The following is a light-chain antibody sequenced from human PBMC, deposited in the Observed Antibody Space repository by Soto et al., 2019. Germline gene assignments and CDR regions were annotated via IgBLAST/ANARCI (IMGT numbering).Light chain of an antibody. Sequence: QSALTQPPSVSGAPGQRVTISCTGSSSNIGAGYDVHWYQQLPGTAPKLLIYGNSNRPSGVPDRFSGSKSGTSASLAITGLQAEDVSDYNSQPYHSSLSGSVFGGGPKL. CDR2: GNS. V-gene: IGLV1-40*01. CDR3: QPYHSSLSGSV. CDR1: SSNIGAGYD. J-gene: IGLJ2*01.